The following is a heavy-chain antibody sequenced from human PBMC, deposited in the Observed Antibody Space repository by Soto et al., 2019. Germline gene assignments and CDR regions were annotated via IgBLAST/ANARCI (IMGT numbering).Heavy chain of an antibody. D-gene: IGHD5-18*01. V-gene: IGHV5-51*01. CDR3: ARQGGGYSFGRRGDYFGMDV. CDR1: GYSFGTHW. Sequence: GESLKISCQGSGYSFGTHWIAWVRQMPGKGLEWMGVIYPDDSDTRYSPSFQGHITISADRSISTAYLQWSSLKASDTATYYCARQGGGYSFGRRGDYFGMDVWGQGTTVTVSS. CDR2: IYPDDSDT. J-gene: IGHJ6*02.